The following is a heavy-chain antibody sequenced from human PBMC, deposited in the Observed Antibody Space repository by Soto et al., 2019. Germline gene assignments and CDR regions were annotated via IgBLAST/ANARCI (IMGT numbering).Heavy chain of an antibody. CDR2: IKSKTDGGTT. Sequence: SLRLSCAASGFTFSNAWMSWVRQAPGKGLEWVGRIKSKTDGGTTDYAAPVKGRFTISRDDSKNTLYLQMNSLKTEDTAVYYCTAYTQRYYDFWSGYYSEDFDYWGQGTLVTVSS. J-gene: IGHJ4*02. CDR3: TAYTQRYYDFWSGYYSEDFDY. D-gene: IGHD3-3*01. V-gene: IGHV3-15*01. CDR1: GFTFSNAW.